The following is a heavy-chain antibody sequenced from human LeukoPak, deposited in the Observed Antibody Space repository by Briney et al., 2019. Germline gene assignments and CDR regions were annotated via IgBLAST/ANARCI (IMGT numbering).Heavy chain of an antibody. CDR1: GGSISSYY. V-gene: IGHV4-4*07. CDR2: IYTSGST. CDR3: ARAGWGNYRSNDAFDI. Sequence: ASETLSLTCTVSGGSISSYYWSWIRQPAGKGLEWIGRIYTSGSTNYNPSLKSRVTMSVDTSKNQFSLKLSSVTAADTAVYYCARAGWGNYRSNDAFDIWGQGTMVTVSS. D-gene: IGHD3-16*02. J-gene: IGHJ3*02.